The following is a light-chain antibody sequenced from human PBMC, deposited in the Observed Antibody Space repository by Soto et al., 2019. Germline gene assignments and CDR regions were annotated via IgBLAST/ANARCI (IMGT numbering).Light chain of an antibody. CDR2: GAS. V-gene: IGKV3-20*01. CDR1: QNVSSRY. J-gene: IGKJ1*01. CDR3: TKFGSTRGM. Sequence: EIVLTQSPGTLSLSPGERATLSCRASQNVSSRYLAWYQQKPGQAPRLLIYGASNRATGIPDRFSGSGSGTDFTLAISRLEPEDFAVYPGTKFGSTRGMFGQGTKVDIK.